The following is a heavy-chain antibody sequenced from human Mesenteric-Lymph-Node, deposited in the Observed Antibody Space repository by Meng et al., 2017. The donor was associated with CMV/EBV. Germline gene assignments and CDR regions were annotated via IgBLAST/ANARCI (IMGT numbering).Heavy chain of an antibody. CDR1: GFSLSPFGVA. V-gene: IGHV2-5*01. Sequence: SGPTLVKPTQTLTLTCTFSGFSLSPFGVAVGWIRQPPGKALEWLALIYWNDDKRYSPSLKSRLTITKDTSKNQVILTMTNMDPVDTATYYCAHSLPQVTVAGEFDNWGQGTLVTVSS. CDR2: IYWNDDK. CDR3: AHSLPQVTVAGEFDN. J-gene: IGHJ4*02. D-gene: IGHD6-13*01.